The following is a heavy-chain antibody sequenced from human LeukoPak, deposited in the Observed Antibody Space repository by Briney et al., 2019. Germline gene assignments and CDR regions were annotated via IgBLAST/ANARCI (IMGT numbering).Heavy chain of an antibody. D-gene: IGHD1-1*01. CDR1: GFTFTNYA. J-gene: IGHJ2*01. V-gene: IGHV3-23*01. Sequence: GGSLRLSCAASGFTFTNYAMSWIRLAPGKGLDWVSAISGGGEDTYYPNSVKGRFTISRDNSKNTLYLQMNSLGAEDTAIYYCAKPRAMTTGVGRYFDLWGRGTLVTVSS. CDR3: AKPRAMTTGVGRYFDL. CDR2: ISGGGEDT.